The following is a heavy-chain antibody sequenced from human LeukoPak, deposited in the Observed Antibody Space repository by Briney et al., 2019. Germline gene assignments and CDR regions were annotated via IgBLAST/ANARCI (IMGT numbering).Heavy chain of an antibody. CDR3: ARLYSSSSHFDY. CDR2: ISWNSGNI. Sequence: GGSLRLSCAASGFTFEDYSMHWVRQAPGKGLEWVSGISWNSGNIGYADSVKGRFTISRDNSKNTLYLQMNSLRAEDTAVYYCARLYSSSSHFDYWGQGTLVTVSS. V-gene: IGHV3-9*01. D-gene: IGHD6-6*01. CDR1: GFTFEDYS. J-gene: IGHJ4*02.